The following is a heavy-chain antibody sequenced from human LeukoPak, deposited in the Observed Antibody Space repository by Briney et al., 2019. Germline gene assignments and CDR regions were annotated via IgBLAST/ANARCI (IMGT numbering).Heavy chain of an antibody. CDR3: AKDLVIATAGNSNDY. V-gene: IGHV3-74*01. Sequence: GGSLRLSCAASGFTFSSYWMHWVRQAPGQGLVWVSHTDSDGSNTDYAGSVKGRFTISRDNSKNTLYLQMNSLRAEDTAVFYCAKDLVIATAGNSNDYWGQGTLVTVSS. CDR2: TDSDGSNT. J-gene: IGHJ4*02. CDR1: GFTFSSYW. D-gene: IGHD6-13*01.